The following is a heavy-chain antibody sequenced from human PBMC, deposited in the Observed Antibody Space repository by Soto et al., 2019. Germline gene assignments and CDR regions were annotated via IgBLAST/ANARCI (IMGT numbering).Heavy chain of an antibody. J-gene: IGHJ4*02. V-gene: IGHV1-69*13. CDR2: IIPIFGTA. CDR1: GGIFSSNA. D-gene: IGHD3-22*01. Sequence: SVKVSCKASGGIFSSNAISWVRQAPGQGLEWMGGIIPIFGTANYAQKFQGRVTITADESTSTAYMELSSLRSEDTAVYYCAMLYYYDSSGYHFMDYWGQGTLVTVSS. CDR3: AMLYYYDSSGYHFMDY.